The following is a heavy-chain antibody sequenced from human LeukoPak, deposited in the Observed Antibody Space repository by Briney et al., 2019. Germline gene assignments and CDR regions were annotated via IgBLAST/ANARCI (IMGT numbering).Heavy chain of an antibody. CDR3: ARAIRYGDYRKLAFDI. V-gene: IGHV1-2*02. Sequence: GASVKVSCKASGYTFTGYYMHWVRQAPGQGLEWMGWINPNSGSTNYAQKFQGRGTRTRDTSISTAYMELSRLRSDDTAEYYCARAIRYGDYRKLAFDIWGQGTMVTVSS. J-gene: IGHJ3*02. CDR1: GYTFTGYY. CDR2: INPNSGST. D-gene: IGHD4-17*01.